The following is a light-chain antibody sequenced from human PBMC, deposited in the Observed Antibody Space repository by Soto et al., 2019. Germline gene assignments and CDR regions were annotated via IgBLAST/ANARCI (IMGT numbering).Light chain of an antibody. CDR2: RDN. CDR3: AAWDDSLTGVI. CDR1: SSSIGSNY. V-gene: IGLV1-47*01. J-gene: IGLJ2*01. Sequence: QLVLTQPPSASGTPGQRVTISCSGSSSSIGSNYVYWYRQFPGTAPKLLIHRDNQRPSGVPDRFAGSKSGSSASLAISGLRSEDEADYYCAAWDDSLTGVIFGGGTELTVL.